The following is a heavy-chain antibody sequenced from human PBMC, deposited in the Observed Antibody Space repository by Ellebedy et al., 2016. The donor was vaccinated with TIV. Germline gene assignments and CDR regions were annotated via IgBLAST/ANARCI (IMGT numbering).Heavy chain of an antibody. D-gene: IGHD5-24*01. Sequence: GESLKISCAASQFNFNTYTIHWVRQAPGKGLEWVAFISSDGNIKDYADSVKGRFTISRDNSKHTLYLQMNSLRAEDTAVYYCAKGDGYNRPDAFDIWGQGTMVTVSS. J-gene: IGHJ3*02. CDR2: ISSDGNIK. V-gene: IGHV3-30-3*01. CDR3: AKGDGYNRPDAFDI. CDR1: QFNFNTYT.